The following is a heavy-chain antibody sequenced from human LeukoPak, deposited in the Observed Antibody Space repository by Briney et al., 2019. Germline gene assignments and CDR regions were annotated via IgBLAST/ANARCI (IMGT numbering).Heavy chain of an antibody. Sequence: GASVKVSCKASGYTFTSYGISWVRQAPGQGLEWMGWINPNSGGTNYAQKFQGRVTMTRNTSISTAYMELSRLRSDDTAVYYCARGDIINYYDSSGYYFWGQGTLVTVSS. V-gene: IGHV1-2*02. CDR2: INPNSGGT. CDR3: ARGDIINYYDSSGYYF. J-gene: IGHJ4*02. D-gene: IGHD3-22*01. CDR1: GYTFTSYG.